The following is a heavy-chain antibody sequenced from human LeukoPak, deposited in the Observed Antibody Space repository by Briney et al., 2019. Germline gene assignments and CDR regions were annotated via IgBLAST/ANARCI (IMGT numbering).Heavy chain of an antibody. CDR2: IYPVDSDT. V-gene: IGHV5-51*01. D-gene: IGHD6-19*01. CDR1: GYSFSRYW. Sequence: GEALNISCHGFGYSFSRYWISWVRQMPGQRLERLGIIYPVDSDTRYSPTLPRQCTISADKSSSTAYPQWSSLKASDTAIYYCARHRPYTSVSRHFDYWGQGTLVTVSS. CDR3: ARHRPYTSVSRHFDY. J-gene: IGHJ4*02.